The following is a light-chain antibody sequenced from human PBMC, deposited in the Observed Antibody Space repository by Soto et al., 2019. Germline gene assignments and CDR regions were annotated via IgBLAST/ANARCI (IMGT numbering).Light chain of an antibody. CDR1: QSISSW. V-gene: IGKV1-5*01. Sequence: DIPMNPSPSTLSASVGDRVTLTCRARQSISSWLAWYQQKPVKAPKLLIYDASSLESGVPSRFSGSGSGTEFTLTISSLQPDDFATYYCQQYNSYSYTFGQGTKLEIK. CDR3: QQYNSYSYT. CDR2: DAS. J-gene: IGKJ2*01.